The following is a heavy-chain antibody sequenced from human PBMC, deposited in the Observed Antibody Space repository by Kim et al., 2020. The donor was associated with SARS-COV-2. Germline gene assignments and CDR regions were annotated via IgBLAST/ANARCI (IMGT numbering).Heavy chain of an antibody. Sequence: ASVKGRFTISRDDSKNTAYLQMNSLKTEDTAVYYCTRRLLWFGESYWFDPWGQGTLVTVSS. D-gene: IGHD3-10*01. J-gene: IGHJ5*02. CDR3: TRRLLWFGESYWFDP. V-gene: IGHV3-73*01.